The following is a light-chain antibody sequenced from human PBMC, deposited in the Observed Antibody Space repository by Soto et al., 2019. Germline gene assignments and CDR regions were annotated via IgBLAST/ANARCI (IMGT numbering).Light chain of an antibody. Sequence: EIQMTQSPSSLSASLGDRVTITCQASQDINDYSNWYQQKPGKAPRLLIYGASVLEVGVPSRFIGSGSGTHFTLTISSLQPEDVATYYCQQYDSLPYTFGQGTRLEIK. CDR1: QDINDY. V-gene: IGKV1-33*01. CDR3: QQYDSLPYT. CDR2: GAS. J-gene: IGKJ2*01.